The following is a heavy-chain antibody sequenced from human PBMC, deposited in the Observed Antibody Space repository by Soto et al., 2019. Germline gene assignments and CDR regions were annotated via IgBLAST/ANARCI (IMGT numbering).Heavy chain of an antibody. CDR3: ARVGYCSSTSCAHVFDY. CDR1: GGSISSYY. CDR2: IYYSGST. D-gene: IGHD2-2*01. V-gene: IGHV4-59*01. J-gene: IGHJ4*02. Sequence: SETLSLTCTVSGGSISSYYWSWIRQPPGKGLEWIGYIYYSGSTNYNPSLKSRVTISVDTSKNQFSLKLSSVTAADTAVYYCARVGYCSSTSCAHVFDYWGQGTLVTVSS.